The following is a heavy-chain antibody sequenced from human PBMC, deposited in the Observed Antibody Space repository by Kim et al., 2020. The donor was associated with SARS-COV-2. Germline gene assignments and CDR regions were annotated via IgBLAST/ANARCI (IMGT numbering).Heavy chain of an antibody. V-gene: IGHV3-21*04. Sequence: GGSLRLSCAASGFTFSSYSMNWVRQAPGKGLEWVSSISSSSSYIYYADSVKGRFTISRDNAKNSLYLQMNSLRAEDTAVYYCASGDYYDSSGYYKGVDYWGQGTLVTVSS. D-gene: IGHD3-22*01. CDR3: ASGDYYDSSGYYKGVDY. CDR2: ISSSSSYI. CDR1: GFTFSSYS. J-gene: IGHJ4*02.